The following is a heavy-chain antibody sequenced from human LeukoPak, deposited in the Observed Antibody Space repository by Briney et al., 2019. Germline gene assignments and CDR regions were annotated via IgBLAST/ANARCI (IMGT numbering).Heavy chain of an antibody. CDR2: IYYSGST. CDR1: GGSISSYY. Sequence: PSETLSLTCTVSGGSISSYYWSWIRQPPGKGLEWIGYIYYSGSTNYNPSLKSRVTISVDTSKNQFSLKLSSVTAADTAVYYCARVPTPGSSLDFPFDIWGQGTMVTVSS. V-gene: IGHV4-59*01. CDR3: ARVPTPGSSLDFPFDI. J-gene: IGHJ3*02. D-gene: IGHD6-13*01.